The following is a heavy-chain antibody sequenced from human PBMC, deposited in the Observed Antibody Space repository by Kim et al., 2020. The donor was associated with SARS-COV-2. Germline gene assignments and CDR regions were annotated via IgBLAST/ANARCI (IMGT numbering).Heavy chain of an antibody. CDR3: AKNVHLTSVTFLWYFDL. D-gene: IGHD2-2*01. Sequence: GGSLRLSCVGSRFTFSSSAMTWVRQPPGKGLEWVSTIFGSGHGTYYSSSVRGRFIVSRDNSKNTLYLQMDNLRADDTAIYYCAKNVHLTSVTFLWYFDLWGRGTSVTVSS. J-gene: IGHJ2*01. CDR1: RFTFSSSA. V-gene: IGHV3-23*01. CDR2: IFGSGHGT.